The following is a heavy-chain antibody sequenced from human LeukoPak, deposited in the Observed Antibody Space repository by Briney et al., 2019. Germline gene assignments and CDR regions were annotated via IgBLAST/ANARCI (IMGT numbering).Heavy chain of an antibody. D-gene: IGHD5-24*01. CDR3: ARSKRWLRSFDY. Sequence: SETLSLTCAVYGGSFSGYYWSWIRQPPGKGLEWIGEINHSGSTNYNPSLKSRVTISVDTSKNQFSLKLSSVTAADTAVYYCARSKRWLRSFDYWGQGTLVTVSS. CDR2: INHSGST. V-gene: IGHV4-34*01. J-gene: IGHJ4*02. CDR1: GGSFSGYY.